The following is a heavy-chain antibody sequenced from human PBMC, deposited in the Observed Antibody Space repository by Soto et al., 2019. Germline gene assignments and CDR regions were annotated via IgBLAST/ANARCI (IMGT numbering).Heavy chain of an antibody. CDR1: GFTFSSYC. J-gene: IGHJ4*02. CDR2: ISYDGINK. D-gene: IGHD4-4*01. V-gene: IGHV3-30*18. Sequence: SGGSLRLSCAASGFTFSSYCIHWVRQAPCKGLEWVEVISYDGINKYYADSVKGRFTIYRDNSKNPLYLQMNSLRAEDTAVYYCAKRYVDYSEAVDYCVQGTLVAFSS. CDR3: AKRYVDYSEAVDY.